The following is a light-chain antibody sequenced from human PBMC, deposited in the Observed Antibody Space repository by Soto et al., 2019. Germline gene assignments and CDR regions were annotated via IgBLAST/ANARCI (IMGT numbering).Light chain of an antibody. V-gene: IGKV3-11*01. J-gene: IGKJ4*01. CDR1: QSVRNN. Sequence: EIVMTQSPATLSVSAGERATLSCRASQSVRNNLAWYQQKPGQAPRLLIYGASTRATGIPARFSGSGSGTDFTLTISSLEPEDFAVYYCQQRSNWLTFGGGTKVDIK. CDR2: GAS. CDR3: QQRSNWLT.